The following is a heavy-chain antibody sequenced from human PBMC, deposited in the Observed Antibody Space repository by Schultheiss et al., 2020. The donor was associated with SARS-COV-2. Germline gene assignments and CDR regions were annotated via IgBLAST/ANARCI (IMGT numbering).Heavy chain of an antibody. D-gene: IGHD6-13*01. CDR2: IKSKTDGGTT. Sequence: GGSLRLSCAASGFTFSNAWMSWVRQAPGKGLEWVGRIKSKTDGGTTDYAAPVKGRFTISRDDSKNTLYLQMNSLKTEDTAVYYCTTRQEGSGYSSSWFGLAPYFFDYWGQGTLVTVSS. CDR3: TTRQEGSGYSSSWFGLAPYFFDY. J-gene: IGHJ4*02. V-gene: IGHV3-15*01. CDR1: GFTFSNAW.